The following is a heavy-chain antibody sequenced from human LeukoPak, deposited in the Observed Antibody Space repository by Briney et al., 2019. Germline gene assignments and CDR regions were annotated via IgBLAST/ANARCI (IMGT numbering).Heavy chain of an antibody. D-gene: IGHD4/OR15-4a*01. J-gene: IGHJ4*02. CDR3: TTVNYGAILVD. V-gene: IGHV3-15*01. CDR2: LKSITDGGTT. Sequence: KTGGSLRLSCAASGFFFTNAWMSWVRQAPGKGLEWVGRLKSITDGGTTDYAAPVKGRFTISRDDSKSTLYPQMNSLKIEDTAVYYCTTVNYGAILVDWGQGTLVTVST. CDR1: GFFFTNAW.